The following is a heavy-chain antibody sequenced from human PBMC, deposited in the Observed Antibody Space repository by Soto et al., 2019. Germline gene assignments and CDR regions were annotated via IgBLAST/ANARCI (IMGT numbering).Heavy chain of an antibody. V-gene: IGHV4-59*12. D-gene: IGHD3-3*01. Sequence: SVPLSVTCTVAGGSIISYYWSWIRQPQGKGLEWIGYIYYSGSTNYNPSLKSRVTISVDTSKNQFSLYLQMNSLRAEDTAVYYCARESVFGVVIYYYGMDVWGQGTTVTVS. J-gene: IGHJ6*02. CDR1: GGSIISYY. CDR3: ARESVFGVVIYYYGMDV. CDR2: IYYSGST.